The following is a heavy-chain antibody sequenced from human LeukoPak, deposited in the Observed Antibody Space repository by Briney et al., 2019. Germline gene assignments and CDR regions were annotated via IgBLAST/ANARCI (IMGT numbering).Heavy chain of an antibody. CDR2: SYSGGST. J-gene: IGHJ4*02. Sequence: GGSLRLSCAASGSTVSSNYMSWVRQAPGKVLELVSVSYSGGSTYYADSVKGRFTISRDNSKNTLYLQMNSLRAEDTAVYYCARDAYQTYYYGSGSYRWGQGTLVTVSS. V-gene: IGHV3-66*01. CDR3: ARDAYQTYYYGSGSYR. D-gene: IGHD3-10*01. CDR1: GSTVSSNY.